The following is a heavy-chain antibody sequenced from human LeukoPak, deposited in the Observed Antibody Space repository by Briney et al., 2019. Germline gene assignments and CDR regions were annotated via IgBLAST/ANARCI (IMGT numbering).Heavy chain of an antibody. D-gene: IGHD5-18*01. CDR2: IYYSGST. Sequence: SETLSPTCTVSGGSISSYYWSWIRQPPGKGLEWIGYIYYSGSTNYNPSLKSRVTISVDTSKNQFSLKLSSVTAADTAVYYCARVARIYTAFDYWGQGTLVTVSS. V-gene: IGHV4-59*01. CDR3: ARVARIYTAFDY. J-gene: IGHJ4*02. CDR1: GGSISSYY.